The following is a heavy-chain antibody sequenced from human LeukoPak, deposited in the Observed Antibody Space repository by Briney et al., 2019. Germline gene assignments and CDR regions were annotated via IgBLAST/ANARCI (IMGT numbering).Heavy chain of an antibody. CDR2: ISYDGNNE. J-gene: IGHJ3*02. Sequence: GSLRLSCAASGFTFSSYAMHWVRQAPGKGLEWVAVISYDGNNEYYADSVKGRFTISRDNSKNTLYLQMNSLRAEDTAVYYCAKIWVVTANRGDAFDIWGQGTMVTVSS. D-gene: IGHD2-21*02. CDR3: AKIWVVTANRGDAFDI. CDR1: GFTFSSYA. V-gene: IGHV3-30-3*02.